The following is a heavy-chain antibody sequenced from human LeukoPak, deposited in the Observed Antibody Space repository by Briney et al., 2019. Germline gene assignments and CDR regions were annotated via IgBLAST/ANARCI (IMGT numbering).Heavy chain of an antibody. D-gene: IGHD3-22*01. CDR3: AKDSDSSGFMNGDVAFDI. V-gene: IGHV3-23*01. Sequence: GGSLRLSCAASGFTFSSYGMSWVRQAPGKGLEWVSAISGSGGSTYYADSVKGRFTISRDNSKNTLYLQMNSLRAEDTAVYYCAKDSDSSGFMNGDVAFDIWGQGTMVTVSS. J-gene: IGHJ3*02. CDR2: ISGSGGST. CDR1: GFTFSSYG.